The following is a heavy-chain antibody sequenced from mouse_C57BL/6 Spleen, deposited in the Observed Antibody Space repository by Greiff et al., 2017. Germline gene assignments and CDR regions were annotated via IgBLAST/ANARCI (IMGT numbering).Heavy chain of an antibody. CDR1: GYTFTSYW. D-gene: IGHD2-1*01. J-gene: IGHJ4*01. V-gene: IGHV1-55*01. Sequence: QVQLQQPGAELVKPGASVKMSCKASGYTFTSYWITWVKQRPGQGLEWIGDIYPGSGSTNYNEKFKSKATLTVDTSSSTAYMQLSSLSSEDSAVYYCARCYYGNYDYAMDYWGQGTSVTVSS. CDR3: ARCYYGNYDYAMDY. CDR2: IYPGSGST.